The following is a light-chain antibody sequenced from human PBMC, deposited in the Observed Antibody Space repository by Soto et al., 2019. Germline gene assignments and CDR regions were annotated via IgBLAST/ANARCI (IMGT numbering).Light chain of an antibody. V-gene: IGKV3-20*01. Sequence: EIVMTQSPGTLSLSPGETATLSCRASQSVSSNYVAWFHQKPGQAPRLLIYGASSRATGVPDRFSGSGSGTDFTLTISRLEAEDFAVYYCQQYVTSSWTFGQGTKVDIK. CDR1: QSVSSNY. CDR2: GAS. CDR3: QQYVTSSWT. J-gene: IGKJ1*01.